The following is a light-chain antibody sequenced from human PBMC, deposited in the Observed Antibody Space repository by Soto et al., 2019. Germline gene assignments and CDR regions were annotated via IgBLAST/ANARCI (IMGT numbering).Light chain of an antibody. V-gene: IGKV2-28*01. CDR2: LGF. CDR3: MQALQTPVT. Sequence: DIVITQSPLSLPVSPGEPASISCRSSQSLLHSNGYNYLDWYLQKPGQSPQLLIYLGFNRASGVPDRFSGSGSGTDFTLKISRVEAEDVGVYYCMQALQTPVTFGGGTKVDIK. CDR1: QSLLHSNGYNY. J-gene: IGKJ4*01.